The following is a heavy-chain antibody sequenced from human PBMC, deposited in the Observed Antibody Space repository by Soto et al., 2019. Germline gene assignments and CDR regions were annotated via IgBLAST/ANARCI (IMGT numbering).Heavy chain of an antibody. V-gene: IGHV3-30-3*01. D-gene: IGHD3-3*01. CDR3: ARDKRDLRFLEWSYYFDY. CDR2: ISYDGSNK. J-gene: IGHJ4*02. CDR1: GFTFSSCA. Sequence: QVQLVESGGGVVQPGRSLRLSCAASGFTFSSCAMHWVGQAPGKGLEWVALISYDGSNKYYADSVKGRFTISRDNSKNTLYLQMNSLRAEDTAVYYCARDKRDLRFLEWSYYFDYWGQGTLVTVSS.